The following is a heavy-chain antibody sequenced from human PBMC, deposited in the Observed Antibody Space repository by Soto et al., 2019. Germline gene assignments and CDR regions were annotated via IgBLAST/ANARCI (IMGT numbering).Heavy chain of an antibody. D-gene: IGHD3-3*01. CDR2: IIPINGTA. Sequence: SVKVSCKASGGTFSSYAISWVRQAPGQGLEWMGGIIPINGTANYAQKFQGRVTITADESTSTAYMELSILRSEDTAVYYCARDSQSYYDFWSGSRAGGYYYGMDVWGQGTTVTVSS. CDR1: GGTFSSYA. V-gene: IGHV1-69*13. CDR3: ARDSQSYYDFWSGSRAGGYYYGMDV. J-gene: IGHJ6*02.